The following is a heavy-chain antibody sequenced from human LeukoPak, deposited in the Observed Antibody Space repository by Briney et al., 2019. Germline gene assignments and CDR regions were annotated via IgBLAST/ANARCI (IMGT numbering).Heavy chain of an antibody. CDR3: ARAEYCYYCGMDV. J-gene: IGHJ6*02. CDR1: GFTFSGFW. V-gene: IGHV3-7*03. CDR2: INSDGSEG. D-gene: IGHD2/OR15-2a*01. Sequence: GGSLRLSCAVSGFTFSGFWMSWSRQAPGKGLEWVASINSDGSEGYYADVVKGRFTISRDNAKNSLYLQMNSLRAEDTAVYYCARAEYCYYCGMDVWGQGTTVTVSS.